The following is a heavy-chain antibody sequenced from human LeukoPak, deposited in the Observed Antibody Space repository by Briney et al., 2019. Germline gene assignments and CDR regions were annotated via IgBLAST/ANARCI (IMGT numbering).Heavy chain of an antibody. V-gene: IGHV1-3*01. CDR3: ARGAGNSWSDD. J-gene: IGHJ4*02. Sequence: ASVKVSCKASGYTFTRYTIHWVREAPGQRLEWMGWINPGNGNTQCSQNFQGRVTMTRDTSATTAYMELSSLDSEDTAVYYCARGAGNSWSDDWGQGTLVTVSS. CDR2: INPGNGNT. CDR1: GYTFTRYT. D-gene: IGHD6-13*01.